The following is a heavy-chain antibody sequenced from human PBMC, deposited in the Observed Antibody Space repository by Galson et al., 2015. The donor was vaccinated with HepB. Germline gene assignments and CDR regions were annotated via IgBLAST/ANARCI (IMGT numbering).Heavy chain of an antibody. CDR2: ISYDGSNK. CDR1: GFTSSSYA. CDR3: ARSTGTTTDPLRY. J-gene: IGHJ4*02. Sequence: SLRLSCAASGFTSSSYAMHWVRQAPGKGLEWVAVISYDGSNKYYADSVKGRFTISRDNSKNTLYLQMNSLRAEDTAVYYCARSTGTTTDPLRYWGQGTLVTVSS. D-gene: IGHD1-7*01. V-gene: IGHV3-30-3*01.